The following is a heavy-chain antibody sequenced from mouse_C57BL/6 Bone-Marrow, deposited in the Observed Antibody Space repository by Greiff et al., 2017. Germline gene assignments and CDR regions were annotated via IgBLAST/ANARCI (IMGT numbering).Heavy chain of an antibody. Sequence: LVEPGASVKISCKASGYSFTDYNMNWVKQSNGKSLEWIGVINPNYGTTSYNQKFKGKATLTVDQSSSTAYMQLNSLTSEDSAVYYCARSKASYYDYRFAYWGQGTLVTVSA. CDR1: GYSFTDYN. CDR3: ARSKASYYDYRFAY. CDR2: INPNYGTT. J-gene: IGHJ3*01. V-gene: IGHV1-39*01. D-gene: IGHD2-4*01.